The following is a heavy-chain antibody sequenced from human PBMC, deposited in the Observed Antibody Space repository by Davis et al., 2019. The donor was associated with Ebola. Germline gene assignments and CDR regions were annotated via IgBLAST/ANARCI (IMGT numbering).Heavy chain of an antibody. J-gene: IGHJ6*02. V-gene: IGHV1-3*01. D-gene: IGHD2-2*01. CDR2: INAGNGNT. CDR1: GYTFTGYY. Sequence: ASVKVSCKASGYTFTGYYMHWVRQAPGQGLEWMGWINAGNGNTKYSQKFQGRVTITRDTSASTAYMELSSLRSEDTAVYYCARDSRTQDIVVVPAYYYYYGMDVWGQGTTVTVSS. CDR3: ARDSRTQDIVVVPAYYYYYGMDV.